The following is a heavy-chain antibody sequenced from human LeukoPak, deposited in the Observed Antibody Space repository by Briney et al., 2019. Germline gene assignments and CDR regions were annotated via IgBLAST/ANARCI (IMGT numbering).Heavy chain of an antibody. J-gene: IGHJ6*02. CDR3: ARGYCSNTSCNYYYAMDV. D-gene: IGHD2-2*01. CDR2: INSVGSYT. CDR1: GFTISSYW. V-gene: IGHV3-74*01. Sequence: GGSLRLSCAVSGFTISSYWMHWVRQDPGKGLVWVSRINSVGSYTNYADSVKGRFTISRDNGKNTLYLQMNSLRAEDTAVYYCARGYCSNTSCNYYYAMDVWGQGTTVTVSS.